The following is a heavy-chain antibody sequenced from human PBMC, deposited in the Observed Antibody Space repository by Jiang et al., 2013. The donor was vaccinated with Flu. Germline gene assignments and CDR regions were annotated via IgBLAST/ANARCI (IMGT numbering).Heavy chain of an antibody. D-gene: IGHD1-7*01. V-gene: IGHV1-69*06. CDR2: IIPIFGTA. Sequence: WVRQAPGQGLEWMGGIIPIFGTANYAQKFQGRVTITAAKSTSTAYMELSSLRSEDTAVYYCASPSITGTTQVHYWGQGTLVTVSS. CDR3: ASPSITGTTQVHY. J-gene: IGHJ4*02.